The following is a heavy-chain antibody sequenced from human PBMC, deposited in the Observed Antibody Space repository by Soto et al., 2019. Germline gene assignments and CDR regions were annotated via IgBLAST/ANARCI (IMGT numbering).Heavy chain of an antibody. D-gene: IGHD6-19*01. CDR2: IKHDGAEQ. CDR1: GFTFSSFW. V-gene: IGHV3-7*01. Sequence: GGSLRLSCAASGFTFSSFWMNWVRQAPGKGLEWVANIKHDGAEQDYVDSVKGRFTISRDNAKNSLYLQMNSLRVEDTAVYYCAKRDTSGSYYFDYWGQGTLVTVSS. CDR3: AKRDTSGSYYFDY. J-gene: IGHJ4*02.